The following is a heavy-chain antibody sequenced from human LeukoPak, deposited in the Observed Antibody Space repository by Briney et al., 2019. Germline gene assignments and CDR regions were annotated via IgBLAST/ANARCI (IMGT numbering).Heavy chain of an antibody. D-gene: IGHD3-10*01. V-gene: IGHV5-51*01. Sequence: GESLKISLKGSGYSFNSYWIGWVRQMPGKGLGGVGIIYPGDSDTRYSPSFQGQVTISVDKSISIAYLQWSSLKASDTAMYYCARPRRGARDAFDIWGQGTMVTVSS. J-gene: IGHJ3*02. CDR2: IYPGDSDT. CDR3: ARPRRGARDAFDI. CDR1: GYSFNSYW.